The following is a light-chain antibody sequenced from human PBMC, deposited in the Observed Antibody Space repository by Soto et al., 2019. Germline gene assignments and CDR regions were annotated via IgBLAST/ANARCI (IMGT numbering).Light chain of an antibody. Sequence: DIQMTQSPSTLSASVGDRVTITCRASQSISSWLAWYQQKPGKAPKLLIYKASSLESGVPSRFSGSGSGTEFTLTISSLQPEDFATYYCQQYNSYVTFGGGTTVEIK. CDR3: QQYNSYVT. CDR2: KAS. CDR1: QSISSW. J-gene: IGKJ4*01. V-gene: IGKV1-5*03.